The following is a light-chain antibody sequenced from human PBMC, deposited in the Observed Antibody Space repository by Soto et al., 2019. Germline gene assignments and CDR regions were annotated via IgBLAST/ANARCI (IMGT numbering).Light chain of an antibody. CDR3: QQYDSYPRT. CDR2: KVT. V-gene: IGKV1-5*03. Sequence: DIQMTQSPATLAASVGDRVSITCRASQSINNWLAWYQQKPGKVPKLLIYKVTTLQRGVPGRFSGSGSGAEFTLTISSLQPDDLATYYCQQYDSYPRTFGQGTKVEIK. J-gene: IGKJ1*01. CDR1: QSINNW.